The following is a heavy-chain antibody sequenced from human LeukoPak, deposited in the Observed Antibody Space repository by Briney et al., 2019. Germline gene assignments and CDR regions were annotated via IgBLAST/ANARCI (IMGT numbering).Heavy chain of an antibody. CDR1: GGSVSSGSYY. CDR3: AREVRVGAKAFGY. V-gene: IGHV4-61*01. J-gene: IGHJ4*02. D-gene: IGHD1-26*01. Sequence: TSETLSLTCTVSGGSVSSGSYYWSWIRQPPGKGLEWIGYIYYSGSTNYNPSLKSRVTISVDTSKNQFSLKLSSVTAADTAVYYCAREVRVGAKAFGYWSQGTLVTVSS. CDR2: IYYSGST.